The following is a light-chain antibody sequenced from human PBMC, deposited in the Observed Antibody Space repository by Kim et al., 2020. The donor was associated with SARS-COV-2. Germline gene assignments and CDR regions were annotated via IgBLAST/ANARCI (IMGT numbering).Light chain of an antibody. V-gene: IGKV3-20*01. J-gene: IGKJ1*01. Sequence: EIVLTQSPGTLSLSPGERATLSCRASQSVSSSYLAWYQQKPGQAPRLLIYGASSRATGIPDRFSGSGSGTDFTLTISRLEPEDFAVYYCQQYGSSPHWQTFGQGTKVDIK. CDR2: GAS. CDR3: QQYGSSPHWQT. CDR1: QSVSSSY.